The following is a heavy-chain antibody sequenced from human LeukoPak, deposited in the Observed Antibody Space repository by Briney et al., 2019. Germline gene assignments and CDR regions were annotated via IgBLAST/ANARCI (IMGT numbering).Heavy chain of an antibody. V-gene: IGHV3-7*01. J-gene: IGHJ3*02. CDR3: ARDADLGTTITGAFDI. D-gene: IGHD5-24*01. CDR2: IKSDGSGK. Sequence: PGGSLRLSCAASRFTFSNYWMSWVRQAPGKGLEWVASIKSDGSGKFYVDSVKGRFTISRDNARNSLYLQMNRLRAEDTAVYYCARDADLGTTITGAFDIWGQGTKVTVSS. CDR1: RFTFSNYW.